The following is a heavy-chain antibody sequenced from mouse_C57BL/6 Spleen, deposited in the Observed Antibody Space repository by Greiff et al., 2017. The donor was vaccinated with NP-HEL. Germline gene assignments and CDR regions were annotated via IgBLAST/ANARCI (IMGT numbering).Heavy chain of an antibody. CDR3: ANRPSIYDGYYEEGYSAMDY. CDR1: GYTFTSYW. D-gene: IGHD2-3*01. V-gene: IGHV1-64*01. Sequence: QVQLQQPGAELVKPGASVKLSCKASGYTFTSYWMHWVKQRPGQGLEWIGMIHPNSGSTNYNEKFKSKATLTVDKSSSTAYMQLSSLTSEDSAGYYCANRPSIYDGYYEEGYSAMDYWGQGTSVTVSS. CDR2: IHPNSGST. J-gene: IGHJ4*01.